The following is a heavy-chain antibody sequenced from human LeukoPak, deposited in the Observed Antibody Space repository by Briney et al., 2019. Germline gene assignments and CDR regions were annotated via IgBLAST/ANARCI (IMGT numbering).Heavy chain of an antibody. J-gene: IGHJ6*03. D-gene: IGHD6-13*01. CDR1: GGSISSYY. V-gene: IGHV4-59*12. CDR2: IYYSGST. CDR3: ARLPSSSWTRVYYYYCYMDV. Sequence: SETLSLTCTVSGGSISSYYWSWIRQPPGKGLEWIGYIYYSGSTNYNPSLKSRVTISVDTSKNQFSLKLSSVTAADTAVYYCARLPSSSWTRVYYYYCYMDVWGKGTTVTISS.